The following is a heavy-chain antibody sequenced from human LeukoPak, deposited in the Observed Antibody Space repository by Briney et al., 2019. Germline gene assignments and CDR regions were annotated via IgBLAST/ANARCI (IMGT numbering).Heavy chain of an antibody. D-gene: IGHD5-12*01. CDR3: ARERRGYSGYETYNWFDP. CDR1: GFTFSSYE. V-gene: IGHV3-48*03. J-gene: IGHJ5*02. Sequence: QSGGSLRLSCAASGFTFSSYEMNWVRQAPGKGLEWVSYISSSGSTIYYADSVKGRFTISRDNAKNSLYLPMNSLRAEDTAVYYCARERRGYSGYETYNWFDPWGQGTLVTVSS. CDR2: ISSSGSTI.